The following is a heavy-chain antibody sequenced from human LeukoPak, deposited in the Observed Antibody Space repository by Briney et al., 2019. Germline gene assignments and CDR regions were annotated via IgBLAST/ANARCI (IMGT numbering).Heavy chain of an antibody. D-gene: IGHD6-19*01. Sequence: GGSLRLSCAASGFHFSGYWMTWVRQAPGKGLEWVANIKEDGSEKHYVDSVKGRFTISRDNAKNSLYLQMNTLRVEDTAVYYCAVTIAVGYWGQGTLVTVSS. CDR3: AVTIAVGY. J-gene: IGHJ4*02. CDR2: IKEDGSEK. V-gene: IGHV3-7*01. CDR1: GFHFSGYW.